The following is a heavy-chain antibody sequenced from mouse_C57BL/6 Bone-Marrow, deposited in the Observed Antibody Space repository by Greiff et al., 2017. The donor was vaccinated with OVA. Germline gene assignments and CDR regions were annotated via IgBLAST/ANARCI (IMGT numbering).Heavy chain of an antibody. CDR1: GFTFSDYY. V-gene: IGHV5-12*01. J-gene: IGHJ1*03. CDR3: ARHKGYFDV. Sequence: EVQLMESGGGLVKPGGSLKLSCAASGFTFSDYYMYWVRQTPEKRLEWVAYISNGGGSTYYPDTVKGRFTISRDNAKNTLYLQMSRLKAEDTAMYYCARHKGYFDVWGTGTTVTVSS. CDR2: ISNGGGST.